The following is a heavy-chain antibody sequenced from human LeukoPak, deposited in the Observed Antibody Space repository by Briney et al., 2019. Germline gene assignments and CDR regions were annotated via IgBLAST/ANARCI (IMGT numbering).Heavy chain of an antibody. V-gene: IGHV1-69*06. J-gene: IGHJ4*02. CDR3: ARGAMPYSSGSHGIFDY. CDR1: GGTFSSYA. D-gene: IGHD6-19*01. CDR2: IIPIFGTA. Sequence: ASVKVSCKASGGTFSSYAISWVRQAPGQGLEWMGGIIPIFGTATYAQKFQGRVTITADKSASTAYMELSSLRSEDTAVYYCARGAMPYSSGSHGIFDYWGQGTLVTVSS.